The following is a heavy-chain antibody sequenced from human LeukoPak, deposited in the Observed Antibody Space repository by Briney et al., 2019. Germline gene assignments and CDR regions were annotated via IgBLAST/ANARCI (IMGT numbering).Heavy chain of an antibody. CDR3: ARSHTISYYYYYMDV. J-gene: IGHJ6*03. CDR1: GGTFSSYA. CDR2: INPNSGGT. V-gene: IGHV1-2*02. Sequence: GASVKVSCKASGGTFSSYAISWVRQAPGQGLEWMGWINPNSGGTNYAQKFQGRVTMTRDTSMSTAYMELSRLRSDDTAVYYCARSHTISYYYYYMDVWGKGTTVTVSS. D-gene: IGHD3-9*01.